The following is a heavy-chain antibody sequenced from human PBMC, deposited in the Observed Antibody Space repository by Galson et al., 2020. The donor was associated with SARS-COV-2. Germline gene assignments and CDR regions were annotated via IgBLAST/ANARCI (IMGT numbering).Heavy chain of an antibody. J-gene: IGHJ3*02. D-gene: IGHD4-17*01. Sequence: ASEKVSCKASGGTLSNFAVSWVRQAPGRGLEWMGRIIPIFDERKYSRNFQGRVTMTADKSTSTVYMELDSLKSEDTAVYYCARPATTVATDGFHIWGQGTMVIVSA. CDR1: GGTLSNFA. CDR3: ARPATTVATDGFHI. CDR2: IIPIFDER. V-gene: IGHV1-69*04.